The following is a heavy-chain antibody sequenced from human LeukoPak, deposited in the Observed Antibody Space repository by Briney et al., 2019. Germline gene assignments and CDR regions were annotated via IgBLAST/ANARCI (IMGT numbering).Heavy chain of an antibody. CDR3: ARDSGPFDI. CDR2: IWYDGSNK. V-gene: IGHV3-33*01. CDR1: GFTFSSYG. Sequence: PGGSLRLSCAASGFTFSSYGMHWVRHAPGKGLEWVAVIWYDGSNKYYADSVKGRFTISRDNSKNTLYLQMNSLRAEDTAVYYCARDSGPFDIWGQGTMVTVSS. J-gene: IGHJ3*02.